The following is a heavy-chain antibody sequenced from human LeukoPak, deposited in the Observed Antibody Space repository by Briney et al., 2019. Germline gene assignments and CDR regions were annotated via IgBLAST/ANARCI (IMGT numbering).Heavy chain of an antibody. J-gene: IGHJ4*02. CDR2: IYPGDSDT. V-gene: IGHV5-51*01. Sequence: PGESLKISCKGSGYSFTSYWIGWVRQMPGKGLESMGIIYPGDSDTRYSPSFQGQVTISADKSISTAYLQWSSLKASDTAMYYCARSTMVRGVISLFDYWGQGTLVTVSS. CDR3: ARSTMVRGVISLFDY. D-gene: IGHD3-10*01. CDR1: GYSFTSYW.